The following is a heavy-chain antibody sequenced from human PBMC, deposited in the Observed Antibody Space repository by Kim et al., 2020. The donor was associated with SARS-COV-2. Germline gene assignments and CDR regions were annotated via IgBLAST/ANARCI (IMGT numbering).Heavy chain of an antibody. V-gene: IGHV4-59*08. D-gene: IGHD3-10*01. J-gene: IGHJ6*02. CDR3: ARLITMVRGAVYYYGMDV. Sequence: SRVTISVDTTKNQFSLKLSSVTAADTAVYYCARLITMVRGAVYYYGMDVWGQGTTVTVSS.